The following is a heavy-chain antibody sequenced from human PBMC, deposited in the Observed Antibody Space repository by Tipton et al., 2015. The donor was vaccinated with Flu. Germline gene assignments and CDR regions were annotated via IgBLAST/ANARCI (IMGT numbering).Heavy chain of an antibody. CDR1: GGSISSSTYY. J-gene: IGHJ4*02. CDR3: ASSVVAGVDY. V-gene: IGHV4-39*07. Sequence: TLSLTCTVSGGSISSSTYYWGWIRQPPGKGLEWIGSIYYSGSSYYNPSLKSRVTISLDTSKNQFSLRLSSVTAADTAVYYCASSVVAGVDYWGQGALVTVSS. CDR2: IYYSGSS. D-gene: IGHD2-21*01.